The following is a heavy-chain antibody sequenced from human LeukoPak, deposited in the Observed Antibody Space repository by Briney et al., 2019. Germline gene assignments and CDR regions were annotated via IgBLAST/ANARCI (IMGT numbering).Heavy chain of an antibody. Sequence: GSLRLSCAASGFAFSSYAMHWVRQGPGKGLEWVALVSYDGGSKYYADSVKGRITISRDNSKNTLHLQMNSLSTEDTAVYYCARVKGGIAAAGNYFDYWGQGTLVTVSS. V-gene: IGHV3-30-3*01. CDR2: VSYDGGSK. D-gene: IGHD6-13*01. CDR1: GFAFSSYA. J-gene: IGHJ4*02. CDR3: ARVKGGIAAAGNYFDY.